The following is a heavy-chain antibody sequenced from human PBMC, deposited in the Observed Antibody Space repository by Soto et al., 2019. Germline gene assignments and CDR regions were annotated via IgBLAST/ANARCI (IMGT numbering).Heavy chain of an antibody. V-gene: IGHV1-46*01. CDR1: GFPFTSFY. J-gene: IGHJ6*02. Sequence: ASVKVSCKASGFPFTSFYMHWVRQARGQGPEWMGIMHPYGGSTGYAQKFQGRVTLTRDTSTRTDYMELSSLRSDDTAVYYCAILYYYDSGDYYSNYQYYGMDVWGQGTTVTVSS. D-gene: IGHD3-22*01. CDR2: MHPYGGST. CDR3: AILYYYDSGDYYSNYQYYGMDV.